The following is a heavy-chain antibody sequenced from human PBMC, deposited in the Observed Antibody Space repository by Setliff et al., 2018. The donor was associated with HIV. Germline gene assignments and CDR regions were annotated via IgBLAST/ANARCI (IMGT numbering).Heavy chain of an antibody. CDR2: INPSGGST. Sequence: ASVKVSCKASGCTFTSYYMHWVRQAPGQGLEWMGIINPSGGSTSYAQKFQGRVTMTRDTSTSTVYMELSSLRSEDTAVYYCAGPNRYSSSSNWFDPWGQGTLVTVSS. CDR3: AGPNRYSSSSNWFDP. J-gene: IGHJ5*02. CDR1: GCTFTSYY. D-gene: IGHD6-6*01. V-gene: IGHV1-46*01.